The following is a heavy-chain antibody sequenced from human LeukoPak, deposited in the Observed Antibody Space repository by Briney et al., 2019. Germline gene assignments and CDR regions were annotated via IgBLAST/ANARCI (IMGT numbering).Heavy chain of an antibody. Sequence: GGSLRLSCAASGFTFDDYAMHWVRQAPGKGLEWVSGISWNSGSIGYADSVKGRFTISRDNAKNSLYLQMNSLRAEDTALYYCAKDTRRGYSYGYDYWGQGTLVTVSP. CDR3: AKDTRRGYSYGYDY. CDR1: GFTFDDYA. J-gene: IGHJ4*02. V-gene: IGHV3-9*01. CDR2: ISWNSGSI. D-gene: IGHD5-18*01.